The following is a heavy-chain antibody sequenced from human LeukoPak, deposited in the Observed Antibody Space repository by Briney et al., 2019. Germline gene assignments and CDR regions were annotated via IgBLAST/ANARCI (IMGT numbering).Heavy chain of an antibody. CDR1: GGTFSSYA. Sequence: SVKVSCKASGGTFSSYAISWVRQAPGQGLEWMGRIIPILGIANYAQKFQGRVTITADKSTSTAYMELSSLRSEDTAVYYCARGSWSYGYYQDYWGQGTLVTASS. CDR3: ARGSWSYGYYQDY. D-gene: IGHD4-17*01. V-gene: IGHV1-69*04. CDR2: IIPILGIA. J-gene: IGHJ4*02.